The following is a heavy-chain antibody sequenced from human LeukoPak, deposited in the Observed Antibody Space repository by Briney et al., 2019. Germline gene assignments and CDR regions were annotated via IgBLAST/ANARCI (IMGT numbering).Heavy chain of an antibody. D-gene: IGHD3-22*01. CDR2: IYPGDSDT. CDR3: ARHRSEHYDSSGYFDY. J-gene: IGHJ4*02. Sequence: GESLKISCKGSGYSFTSYWIGWVRQMPGKGLEWMGIIYPGDSDTRYSPSFQGQVTISADKSISTAYLQWSSLKASDTAMYYCARHRSEHYDSSGYFDYWGQGTLVTVSS. CDR1: GYSFTSYW. V-gene: IGHV5-51*01.